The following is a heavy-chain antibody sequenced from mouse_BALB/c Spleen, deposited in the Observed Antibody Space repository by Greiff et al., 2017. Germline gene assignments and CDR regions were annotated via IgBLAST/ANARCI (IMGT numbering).Heavy chain of an antibody. V-gene: IGHV5-6-5*01. CDR1: GFTFSSYA. D-gene: IGHD1-2*01. CDR2: ISSGGIT. CDR3: ARGRDGLFDY. Sequence: EVKLMESGGVLVKPGGSLKLSCAASGFTFSSYAMSWVRQTPEKRLEWVASISSGGITYYPDSVKGRFTISRDNARNILYLQMSSLRSEDTAMYYCARGRDGLFDYWGQGTTLTVSS. J-gene: IGHJ2*01.